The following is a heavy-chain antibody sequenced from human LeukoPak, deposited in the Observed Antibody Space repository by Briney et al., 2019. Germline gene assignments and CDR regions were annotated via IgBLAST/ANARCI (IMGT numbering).Heavy chain of an antibody. CDR2: IYSGGST. J-gene: IGHJ4*02. V-gene: IGHV3-53*01. CDR3: ARDRGRVTSD. CDR1: GFTVSSNY. D-gene: IGHD4-11*01. Sequence: GESLKISCAASGFTVSSNYMSWVRQAPGKGLEWVSVIYSGGSTYYADSVKGRFTISRDNSKNTLYLQMNSLRAEDTAVYYCARDRGRVTSDWGQGTLVTVSS.